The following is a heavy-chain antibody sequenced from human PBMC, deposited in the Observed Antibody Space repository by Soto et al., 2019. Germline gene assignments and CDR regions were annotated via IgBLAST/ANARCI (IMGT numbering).Heavy chain of an antibody. CDR2: MNPNSGNT. D-gene: IGHD3-3*01. Sequence: ASVKVSCKASGYTFTSYDINWVRQATGQGLEWMGWMNPNSGNTGYAQKFQGRVTMTRNTSISTAYMELTSVTAADTAVYYCARRLDFGNGYFTAPMDVWGKGTTVTVSS. J-gene: IGHJ6*03. CDR1: GYTFTSYD. V-gene: IGHV1-8*01. CDR3: ARRLDFGNGYFTAPMDV.